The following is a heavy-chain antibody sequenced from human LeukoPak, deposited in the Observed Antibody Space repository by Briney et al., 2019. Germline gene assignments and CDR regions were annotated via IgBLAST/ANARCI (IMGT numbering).Heavy chain of an antibody. CDR1: GFTFSNYW. CDR2: INSDGNIT. J-gene: IGHJ4*02. Sequence: SGGSLRLSCAASGFTFSNYWMHWVRQAPGKGPVWVSRINSDGNITTYADSVKGRFTISRDNAKNALYLQMNSLRAEDTAVYYCARELSGSSSRHFDYWGQGTLVTVSS. CDR3: ARELSGSSSRHFDY. D-gene: IGHD6-13*01. V-gene: IGHV3-74*01.